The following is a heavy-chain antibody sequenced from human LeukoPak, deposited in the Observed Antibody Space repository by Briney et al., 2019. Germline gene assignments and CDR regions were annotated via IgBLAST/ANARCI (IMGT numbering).Heavy chain of an antibody. CDR2: IKQDGTEK. CDR3: ARDVRPDY. CDR1: GFTFSSYW. D-gene: IGHD6-6*01. J-gene: IGHJ4*02. Sequence: GGSLRLSCAASGFTFSSYWMSWVRQAPGEGLEWVANIKQDGTEKYYMDSVKGRFSISRDNAKNSLYLQMNALRAEDTAVYYCARDVRPDYWGQGTLVTVST. V-gene: IGHV3-7*04.